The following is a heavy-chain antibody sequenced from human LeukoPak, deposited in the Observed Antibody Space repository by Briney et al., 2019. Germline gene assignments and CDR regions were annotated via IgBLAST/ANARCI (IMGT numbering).Heavy chain of an antibody. CDR3: ARGRRDGYLPQNWYFDL. D-gene: IGHD5-24*01. CDR1: GGSISSGSYY. V-gene: IGHV4-61*02. CDR2: IYTSGST. J-gene: IGHJ2*01. Sequence: SETLSLTCTVSGGSISSGSYYWSWIRQPAGKRLEWIGRIYTSGSTNYNLSLKSRVTMSVDTSKNQFSLNLSSVTAADTAVYYCARGRRDGYLPQNWYFDLWGRGTLVSVSS.